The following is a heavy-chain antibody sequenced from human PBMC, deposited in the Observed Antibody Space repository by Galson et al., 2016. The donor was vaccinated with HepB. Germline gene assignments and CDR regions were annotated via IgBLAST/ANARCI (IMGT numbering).Heavy chain of an antibody. CDR2: IYYSGST. V-gene: IGHV4-31*03. D-gene: IGHD5-24*01. Sequence: TLSLTCTVSGGSISSGGYYWSWIRQHPGKGLEWIGYIYYSGSTYYNPSLKRRVTISVDTSKNQFSLKLSSVTAADTAVYCCARIVRWLQVPYYFDYWGQGTLVTVSS. CDR3: ARIVRWLQVPYYFDY. CDR1: GGSISSGGYY. J-gene: IGHJ4*02.